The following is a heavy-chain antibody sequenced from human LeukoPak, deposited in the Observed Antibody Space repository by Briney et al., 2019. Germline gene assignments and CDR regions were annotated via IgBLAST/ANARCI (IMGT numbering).Heavy chain of an antibody. CDR3: ARVGDDYGDYWALDY. J-gene: IGHJ4*02. Sequence: GASAKVSCKASGGTFSSYAISWVRRAPGQGLEWMGRIIPIFGTANYAQKFQGRVTITTDESTSTAYMELSSLRSEDTAVYYCARVGDDYGDYWALDYWGQGTLVTVSS. V-gene: IGHV1-69*05. D-gene: IGHD4-17*01. CDR2: IIPIFGTA. CDR1: GGTFSSYA.